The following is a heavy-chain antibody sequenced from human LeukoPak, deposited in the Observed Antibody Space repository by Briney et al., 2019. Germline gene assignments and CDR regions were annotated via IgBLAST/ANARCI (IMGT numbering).Heavy chain of an antibody. V-gene: IGHV4-4*07. CDR1: GGSISSYY. CDR3: ARGSLRLGELSLYR. CDR2: IYPSGST. Sequence: SETLSLTCTVSGGSISSYYWSWIRQPAGKGLEWVGRIYPSGSTNYSPSLKSRVTMSVDTSKNQFSLKLTSVTAADTAVYYCARGSLRLGELSLYRWGQGTLVTVSS. J-gene: IGHJ4*02. D-gene: IGHD3-16*02.